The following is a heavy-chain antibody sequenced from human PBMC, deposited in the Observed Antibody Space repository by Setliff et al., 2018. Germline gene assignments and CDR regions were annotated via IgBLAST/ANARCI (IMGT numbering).Heavy chain of an antibody. V-gene: IGHV4-59*02. CDR3: ARQSVRGLADNNWFDP. CDR2: IFHSGAT. CDR1: GDSVTSHY. D-gene: IGHD2-15*01. Sequence: SETLSLTCSVSGDSVTSHYWSWVRQPPGRGLEWIGYIFHSGATNYNPSLKSRVTISFGTSKNQFSLKLTSVTAADTAVYYCARQSVRGLADNNWFDPWGQGTLVTVSS. J-gene: IGHJ5*02.